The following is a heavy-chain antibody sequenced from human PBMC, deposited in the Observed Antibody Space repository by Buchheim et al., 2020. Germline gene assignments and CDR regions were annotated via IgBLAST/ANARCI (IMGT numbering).Heavy chain of an antibody. CDR1: GFSFSTYS. CDR3: ARDKSSYYYDSSGYQPLCY. Sequence: EVQLVESGGGLVQPGGSLRLSCAASGFSFSTYSMNWVRQAPGKGLEWVSYLDSSSNTIYYADSVKGRFTISRDHAKNSLYLQMNSLRAEDTAVYYCARDKSSYYYDSSGYQPLCYWGQGTL. V-gene: IGHV3-48*01. J-gene: IGHJ4*02. CDR2: LDSSSNTI. D-gene: IGHD3-22*01.